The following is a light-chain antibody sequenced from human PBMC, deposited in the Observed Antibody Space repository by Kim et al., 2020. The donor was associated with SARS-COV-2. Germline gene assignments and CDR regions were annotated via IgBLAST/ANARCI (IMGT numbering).Light chain of an antibody. V-gene: IGLV1-51*01. Sequence: GQTVTISCSGSSSNIGNDYESWYQQLPGTTPKLLIYDNDKRPSGIPDRFYGSKSGTSATLGITGLQPGDEADYYCGTWDSSLSAAVLGGGTQLTVL. CDR2: DND. J-gene: IGLJ2*01. CDR1: SSNIGNDY. CDR3: GTWDSSLSAAV.